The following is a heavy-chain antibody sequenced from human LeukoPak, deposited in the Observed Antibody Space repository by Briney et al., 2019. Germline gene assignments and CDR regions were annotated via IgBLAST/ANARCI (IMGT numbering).Heavy chain of an antibody. D-gene: IGHD2-21*01. CDR1: GGTFSSYT. CDR3: VRWGYCGGACYPFDP. J-gene: IGHJ5*02. Sequence: GASVKVSCKASGGTFSSYTISWVRQAPGQGLEWMGRIIPILGIANYAQKFQGRVTITADKSTSTAYMELSSLRSEATAVYYCVRWGYCGGACYPFDPWGQGTLVTVSS. V-gene: IGHV1-69*02. CDR2: IIPILGIA.